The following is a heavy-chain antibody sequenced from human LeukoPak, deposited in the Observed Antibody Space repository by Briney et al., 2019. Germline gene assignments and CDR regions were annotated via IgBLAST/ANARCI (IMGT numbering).Heavy chain of an antibody. CDR2: ISYDGSNK. V-gene: IGHV3-30*18. J-gene: IGHJ4*02. D-gene: IGHD2-2*01. CDR3: AKERCSSTSCYYGDLGGFDY. CDR1: GFTFSSYG. Sequence: GRSLRLSCAASGFTFSSYGMHWVRQAPGKGLEWVAVISYDGSNKYYADSVKGRFTISRDNSKNTLYLQMNSLRAEDTAVYYCAKERCSSTSCYYGDLGGFDYWGQGTLVTVSS.